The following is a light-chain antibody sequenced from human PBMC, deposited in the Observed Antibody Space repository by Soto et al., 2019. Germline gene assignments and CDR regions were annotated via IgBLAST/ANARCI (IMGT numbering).Light chain of an antibody. J-gene: IGKJ1*01. V-gene: IGKV4-1*01. CDR3: QQYFRPWT. Sequence: DIVMTQSPDSLAVSLGERATINCKSSQSVLYSSNNKNYLAWYQQKPGQRPKLLIYWASTRESGVPDRFSGSGSGTDFTLTISSLQAEDVAVYYCQQYFRPWTFGQGTKVEIK. CDR1: QSVLYSSNNKNY. CDR2: WAS.